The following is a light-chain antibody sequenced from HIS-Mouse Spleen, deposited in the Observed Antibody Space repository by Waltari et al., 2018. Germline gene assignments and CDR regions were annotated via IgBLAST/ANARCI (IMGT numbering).Light chain of an antibody. CDR3: CSYARSSTSVV. CDR2: EGS. V-gene: IGLV2-23*01. J-gene: IGLJ2*01. CDR1: SSDVGSYNL. Sequence: QSALTQPAPVSGSPGQSITISCTGTSSDVGSYNLVSWYQQHPGKAPKLMIYEGSKRTSGVPNRFSGSKSGKTASLTISGLQAEDEADYYCCSYARSSTSVVFGGGTKLTVL.